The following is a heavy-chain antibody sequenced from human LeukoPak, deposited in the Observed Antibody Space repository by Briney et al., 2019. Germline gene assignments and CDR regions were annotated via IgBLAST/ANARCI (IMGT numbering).Heavy chain of an antibody. V-gene: IGHV4-30-2*01. CDR2: IYHSGST. CDR3: ARGGIAAPWGMDDAFDI. D-gene: IGHD6-13*01. CDR1: GGSISSGGYY. J-gene: IGHJ3*02. Sequence: PSETLSLTCTVSGGSISSGGYYWSWIRQPPGKGLEWIGYIYHSGSTYYNPSLKSRVTISVDRSKNQFSLKLSSVTAADTAVYYCARGGIAAPWGMDDAFDIWGQGTMVTVSS.